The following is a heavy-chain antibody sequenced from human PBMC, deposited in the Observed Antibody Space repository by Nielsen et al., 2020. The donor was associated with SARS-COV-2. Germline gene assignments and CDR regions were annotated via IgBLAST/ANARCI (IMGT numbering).Heavy chain of an antibody. CDR2: ITSGYPYI. CDR3: ASSGWLDY. CDR1: GFTFSTYT. D-gene: IGHD6-19*01. V-gene: IGHV3-21*01. J-gene: IGHJ4*02. Sequence: GESLKISCAASGFTFSTYTMNWLRQAPGKGLEWVSAITSGYPYIYYADSVKGRFTISRDNAESTLYLQMNSLRPDDTAVYYCASSGWLDYWGQGTLVTVSS.